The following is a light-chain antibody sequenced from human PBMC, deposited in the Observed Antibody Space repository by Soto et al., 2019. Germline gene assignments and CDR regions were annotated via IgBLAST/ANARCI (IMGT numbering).Light chain of an antibody. Sequence: VLTQSPSASASLGASVKLTCTLSSGHSNNAIAWHQQQPEKGPRYLMKVNNDGSHIKGDGIPDRFSGSSSGAERYLTISSLQSEDEADYYCQTWVTGILFGGGTKLTVL. CDR2: VNNDGSH. V-gene: IGLV4-69*01. J-gene: IGLJ3*02. CDR3: QTWVTGIL. CDR1: SGHSNNA.